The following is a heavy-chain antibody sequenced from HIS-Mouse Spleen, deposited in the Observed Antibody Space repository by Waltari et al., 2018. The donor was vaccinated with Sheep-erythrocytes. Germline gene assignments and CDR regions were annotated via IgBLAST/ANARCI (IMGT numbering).Heavy chain of an antibody. Sequence: QVQLVESGGGVVQPGRSLSLSCAASGFTFSSYGMHWVRRAPGKGMEWVAGRSNDVSNKYYADSVKGRFTISRDNSKNTLYLQMNSLRAEDTAVYYCAKVRTVNYWYFDLWGRGTLVTVSS. CDR3: AKVRTVNYWYFDL. D-gene: IGHD1-1*01. CDR1: GFTFSSYG. V-gene: IGHV3-30*18. J-gene: IGHJ2*01. CDR2: RSNDVSNK.